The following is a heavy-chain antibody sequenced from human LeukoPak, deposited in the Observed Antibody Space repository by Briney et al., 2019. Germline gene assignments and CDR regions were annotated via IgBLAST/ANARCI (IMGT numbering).Heavy chain of an antibody. CDR2: ISWNSGSI. V-gene: IGHV3-9*01. CDR3: AKEFGGVGAARVDAFDI. CDR1: GFTFSSYG. Sequence: GGSLRLSCAASGFTFSSYGMHWVRQAPGKGLEWVSGISWNSGSIGYADSVKGRFTISRDNAKNSLYLQMNSLRAEDTALYYCAKEFGGVGAARVDAFDIWGQGTMVTVSS. J-gene: IGHJ3*02. D-gene: IGHD3-16*01.